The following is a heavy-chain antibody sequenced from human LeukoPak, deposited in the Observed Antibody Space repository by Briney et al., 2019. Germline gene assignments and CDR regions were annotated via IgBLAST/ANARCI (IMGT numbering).Heavy chain of an antibody. D-gene: IGHD6-13*01. J-gene: IGHJ6*03. CDR1: GGSFSGYY. Sequence: SVTLSLTCAVYGGSFSGYYWSWIRQPPGKGLEWIGEINHSGSTNYNPSLKSRVTISVDTSKNQFSLKLSSVTAADTAVYYSARGSFVAAAGKYYYYYYMDVWGKGTTVTVSS. CDR3: ARGSFVAAAGKYYYYYYMDV. V-gene: IGHV4-34*01. CDR2: INHSGST.